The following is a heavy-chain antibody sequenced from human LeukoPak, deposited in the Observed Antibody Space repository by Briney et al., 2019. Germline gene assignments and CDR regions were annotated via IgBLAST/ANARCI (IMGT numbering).Heavy chain of an antibody. J-gene: IGHJ4*02. D-gene: IGHD3-3*01. V-gene: IGHV3-21*01. CDR2: ISSSSSYI. CDR3: ARDGVVIKFCHFDY. CDR1: GFTFSSYS. Sequence: GGSLRLSCAASGFTFSSYSMNWVRQAPGKGLEWVSSISSSSSYIYYADSVKGRFTISRDNAKNSLYLQMNSLRAEDTAVYYCARDGVVIKFCHFDYWGQGTLVTVSS.